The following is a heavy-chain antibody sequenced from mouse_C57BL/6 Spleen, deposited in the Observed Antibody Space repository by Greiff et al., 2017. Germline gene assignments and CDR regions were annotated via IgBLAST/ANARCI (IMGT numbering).Heavy chain of an antibody. Sequence: QVQLQQPGAELVKPGASVKMSCKASGYTFTSYWITWVKQRPGQGLEWIGDIYPGSGGTNYNEKFKSKATLTVDKSTSPAYMQLSSLTSEDSALYCCASGDPYYYVSRKYYCDYWGQGTTLTVSS. D-gene: IGHD1-1*01. CDR3: ASGDPYYYVSRKYYCDY. CDR2: IYPGSGGT. J-gene: IGHJ2*01. CDR1: GYTFTSYW. V-gene: IGHV1-55*01.